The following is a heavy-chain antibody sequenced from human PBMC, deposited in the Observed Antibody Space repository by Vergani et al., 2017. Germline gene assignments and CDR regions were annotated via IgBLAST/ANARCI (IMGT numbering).Heavy chain of an antibody. Sequence: QVQLVQSGAEVKKPGASVQVSCKASGYTFTGYYMHWVLQAPGQGLEWMGWINPNSGGTNYAQKFQGRVTMTRDTSISTAYMELSRLRSDDTAVYYCARDQDLIVVVADTPSYYMDVWGKGTTVTVSS. J-gene: IGHJ6*03. D-gene: IGHD3-22*01. V-gene: IGHV1-2*02. CDR3: ARDQDLIVVVADTPSYYMDV. CDR1: GYTFTGYY. CDR2: INPNSGGT.